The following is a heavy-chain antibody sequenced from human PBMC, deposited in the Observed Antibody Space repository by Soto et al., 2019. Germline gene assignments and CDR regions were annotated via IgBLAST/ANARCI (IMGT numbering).Heavy chain of an antibody. CDR3: ARVWGGAFDI. CDR1: GYTFNSYA. V-gene: IGHV1-3*01. CDR2: INAGNGNT. Sequence: ASVKASCKASGYTFNSYAMNSVRQAPGQRLEWMGWINAGNGNTKYSQKFQGRVTITRDTSASTAYMELSSLRSEDTAVYDCARVWGGAFDIWGQGTMVTVSS. J-gene: IGHJ3*02. D-gene: IGHD3-10*01.